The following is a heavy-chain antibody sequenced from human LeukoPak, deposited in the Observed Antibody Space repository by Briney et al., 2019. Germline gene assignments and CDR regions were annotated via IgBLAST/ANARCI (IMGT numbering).Heavy chain of an antibody. CDR2: INPNSGAT. CDR1: GYTFTDYF. V-gene: IGHV1-2*06. Sequence: EASVKVSCKAYGYTFTDYFMHWGRQAPGQGLEWMGRINPNSGATNYAQKFQGRVTMTRDTSTSTAYMELSRLTSDDTAIYYCARDTHCFDYWGQGTLATVSS. J-gene: IGHJ4*02. CDR3: ARDTHCFDY.